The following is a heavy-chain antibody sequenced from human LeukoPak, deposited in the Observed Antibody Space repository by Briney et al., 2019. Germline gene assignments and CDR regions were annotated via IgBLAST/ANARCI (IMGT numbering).Heavy chain of an antibody. J-gene: IGHJ4*02. V-gene: IGHV3-48*02. CDR1: GFTFSSYS. CDR2: VHSGSNTI. CDR3: ARGRSIDN. Sequence: PGGSLRLSRAASGFTFSSYSMNWVRQAPGKGLEWVSCVHSGSNTIYYADSVKGRFTVSRDNAKNSLYLQMNSLRDEDTAVYYCARGRSIDNWGQGTLVTVSS.